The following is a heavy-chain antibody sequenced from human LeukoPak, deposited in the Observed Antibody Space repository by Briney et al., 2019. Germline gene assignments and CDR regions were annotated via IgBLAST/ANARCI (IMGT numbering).Heavy chain of an antibody. D-gene: IGHD6-6*01. V-gene: IGHV1-2*02. CDR3: ARSYSSSAGPGAFDY. CDR1: GYTFTGYY. J-gene: IGHJ4*02. CDR2: INPNSGGT. Sequence: ASVKVSCKASGYTFTGYYMHWVRQAPGQGLEWMGWINPNSGGTNYAQKFQGRVTITADESTSTAYMELSSLRSEDTAVYYCARSYSSSAGPGAFDYWGQGTLVTVSS.